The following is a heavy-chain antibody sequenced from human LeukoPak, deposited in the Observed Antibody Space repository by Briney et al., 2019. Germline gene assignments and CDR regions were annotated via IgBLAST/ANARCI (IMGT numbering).Heavy chain of an antibody. CDR2: INWQGGET. V-gene: IGHV3-43*02. J-gene: IGHJ1*01. D-gene: IGHD1-26*01. CDR3: AKDLERTEWKLLRGTLTD. CDR1: GFSFHNYA. Sequence: GGSLRLSCAASGFSFHNYAMHWVRQPPGRGLEWVSFINWQGGETYYGDSVKGRFTVSRDNRKNSLDLQMNSLRTEDTAFYYCAKDLERTEWKLLRGTLTDWGQGNLVTVSS.